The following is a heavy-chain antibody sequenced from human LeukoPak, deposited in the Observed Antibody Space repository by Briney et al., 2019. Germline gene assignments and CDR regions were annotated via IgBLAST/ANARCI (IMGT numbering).Heavy chain of an antibody. CDR1: GYTFTSYD. CDR3: ATRNWGSEGAFDI. Sequence: ASVMVSCKASGYTFTSYDINWVRQATGQGLEWMGWMNPNSGNTGYAQKFQGRVTMTRNTSISTAYMELSSLRSEDTAVYYCATRNWGSEGAFDIWGQGTMVTVSS. D-gene: IGHD7-27*01. J-gene: IGHJ3*02. V-gene: IGHV1-8*01. CDR2: MNPNSGNT.